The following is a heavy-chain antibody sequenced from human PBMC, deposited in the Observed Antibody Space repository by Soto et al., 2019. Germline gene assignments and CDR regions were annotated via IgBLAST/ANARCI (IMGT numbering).Heavy chain of an antibody. J-gene: IGHJ4*02. CDR1: GFTFSSYW. D-gene: IGHD2-15*01. CDR2: INSDGSST. Sequence: EVQLVESGGGLVQPGGSLRLSCAASGFTFSSYWMHWVRQAPGKGLVWVSRINSDGSSTSYADSVKGRFTISRDNAKNTWYLQMNSLRAEATVGYYCGRTSLVVAAATREDYWGQGTLVTVSS. V-gene: IGHV3-74*01. CDR3: GRTSLVVAAATREDY.